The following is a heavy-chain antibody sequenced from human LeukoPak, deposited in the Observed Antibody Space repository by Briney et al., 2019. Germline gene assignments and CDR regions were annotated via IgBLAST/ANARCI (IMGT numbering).Heavy chain of an antibody. Sequence: ASVKVSCKVSGYTLTELSMHWVRQALGKGLECMGGFDPEDGETIYAQKFQGRVTMTTDTSTSTAYMELRSLRSDDTAVYYCARASGYSSSWYYNYWGQGTLVTVSS. CDR1: GYTLTELS. V-gene: IGHV1-24*01. D-gene: IGHD6-13*01. J-gene: IGHJ4*02. CDR3: ARASGYSSSWYYNY. CDR2: FDPEDGET.